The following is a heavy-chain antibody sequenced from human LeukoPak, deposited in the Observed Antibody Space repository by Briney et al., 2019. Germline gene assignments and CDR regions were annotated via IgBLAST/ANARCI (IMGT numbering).Heavy chain of an antibody. J-gene: IGHJ4*02. V-gene: IGHV3-33*01. Sequence: GGSLRLSCAASGFTFSSYGMHWVRQAPGKGLEWVAVIWYDGSNKYYADSVKGRFTISRDNSKNTLYLQMNSLRAEDTAVYYCARADQPVAGSNFDYWGQGTQVTVSS. CDR3: ARADQPVAGSNFDY. CDR2: IWYDGSNK. CDR1: GFTFSSYG. D-gene: IGHD6-19*01.